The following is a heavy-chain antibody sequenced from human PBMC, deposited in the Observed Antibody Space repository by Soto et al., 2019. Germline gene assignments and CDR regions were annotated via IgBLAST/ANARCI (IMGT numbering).Heavy chain of an antibody. CDR1: GFTFSSYA. Sequence: WGSLRLSCAASGFTFSSYAMSWVRQAPGKGLEWVSAISGSGGSTYYADSVKGRFTISRDNSKNTLYLQMNSMRAEDTAVYYCARGGGFIKLWPPRFDPWGQGTLVAVSS. CDR2: ISGSGGST. D-gene: IGHD5-18*01. V-gene: IGHV3-23*01. CDR3: ARGGGFIKLWPPRFDP. J-gene: IGHJ5*02.